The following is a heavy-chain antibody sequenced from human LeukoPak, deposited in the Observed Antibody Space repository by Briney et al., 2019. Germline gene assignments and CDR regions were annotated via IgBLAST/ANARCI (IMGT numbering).Heavy chain of an antibody. CDR1: GFTFSSYA. J-gene: IGHJ4*02. Sequence: EGSLRLSCAASGFTFSSYAMSWVRQAPGKGLEWVSAISGSGGSTFYADSVKGRFTISRDNSKNTLYLQMNSLRVEDTAVYFCAVRLAAAGLGWGQGTLVTVSS. D-gene: IGHD6-13*01. CDR3: AVRLAAAGLG. V-gene: IGHV3-23*01. CDR2: ISGSGGST.